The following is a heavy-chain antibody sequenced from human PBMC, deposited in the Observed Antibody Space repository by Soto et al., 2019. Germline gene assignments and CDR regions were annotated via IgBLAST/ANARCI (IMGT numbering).Heavy chain of an antibody. D-gene: IGHD2-15*01. V-gene: IGHV3-33*01. CDR2: IPNDASYK. CDR3: VRDDIGDPNGCDI. J-gene: IGHJ3*02. Sequence: QVQLVESGGGVVQPGRSLRLSCTPSGFTFSAYGMHWVRQAPGKGLVWVAVIPNDASYKYEADSVKGRFTISRDNSKNTLYRQMDSLRVDDTALYYCVRDDIGDPNGCDIWGQGTMVTVSS. CDR1: GFTFSAYG.